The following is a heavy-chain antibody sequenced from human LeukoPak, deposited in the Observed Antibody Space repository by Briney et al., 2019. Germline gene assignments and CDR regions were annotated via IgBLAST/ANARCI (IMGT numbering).Heavy chain of an antibody. Sequence: SQTLSLTCTVSGGSISSGGYHWSWIRQHPGKGLEWIGYIYYSGSTYYNPSLKSRVTISVDTSKNQFSLKLSSVTAADTAVYYCARRGVTQKYFDYWGQGTLVTVSS. CDR3: ARRGVTQKYFDY. V-gene: IGHV4-31*03. CDR1: GGSISSGGYH. J-gene: IGHJ4*02. D-gene: IGHD3-10*01. CDR2: IYYSGST.